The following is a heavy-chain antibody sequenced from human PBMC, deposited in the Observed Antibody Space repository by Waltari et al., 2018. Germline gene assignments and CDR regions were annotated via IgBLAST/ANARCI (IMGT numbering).Heavy chain of an antibody. CDR1: GYTFTDYY. V-gene: IGHV1-69-2*01. Sequence: EVQLVQSGAEVKKPGATVKISCKASGYTFTDYYLRWVQQAPGKGLEWMGRVDPEDGETIYAEKFQGRVTITADTSTDTAYMELSSLRSEDTAVYYCATAVDTAMATRKDAFDIWGQGTMVTVSS. J-gene: IGHJ3*02. D-gene: IGHD5-18*01. CDR3: ATAVDTAMATRKDAFDI. CDR2: VDPEDGET.